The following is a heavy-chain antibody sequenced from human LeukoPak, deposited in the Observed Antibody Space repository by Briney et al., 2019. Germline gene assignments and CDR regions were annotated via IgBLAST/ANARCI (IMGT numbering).Heavy chain of an antibody. Sequence: GASVKVSCKASGYTFTSYGINWVRQAPGQGLEWMGWINPNSGGTNYAQKFQGRVTMTRDTSISTAYMELSRLRSDDTAVYYCAREGPIVGATHLVDYWGQGTLVTVSS. V-gene: IGHV1-2*02. J-gene: IGHJ4*02. D-gene: IGHD1-26*01. CDR1: GYTFTSYG. CDR2: INPNSGGT. CDR3: AREGPIVGATHLVDY.